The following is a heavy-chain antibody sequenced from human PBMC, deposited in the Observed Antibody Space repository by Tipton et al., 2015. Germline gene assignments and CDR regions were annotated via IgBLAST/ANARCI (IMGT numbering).Heavy chain of an antibody. D-gene: IGHD3-22*01. CDR3: AREPHYYDRSGYYYFDS. CDR1: GFTLGNFG. V-gene: IGHV3-33*01. Sequence: SLRLSCAASGFTLGNFGMHWVRQAPGKGLKWVAVIWYDGANKYYAESVKGRFTISRDNSKNMVYLQMNSLRVEDTGVYYCAREPHYYDRSGYYYFDSWGQGTLVTVSS. CDR2: IWYDGANK. J-gene: IGHJ4*02.